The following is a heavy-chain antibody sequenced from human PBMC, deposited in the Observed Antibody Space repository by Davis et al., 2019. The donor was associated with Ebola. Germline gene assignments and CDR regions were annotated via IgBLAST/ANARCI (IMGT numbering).Heavy chain of an antibody. D-gene: IGHD6-19*01. CDR1: GYTFTNYG. V-gene: IGHV1-18*04. Sequence: ASVKVSCKASGYTFTNYGITWVRQAPGQGLEWMGWINPHNGNTNYAQNVQGRVTMTTDTSTSTAYMEVGSLRSEDTAVYYCARDSQIEEQWLVLADWFDPWGQGTLVTVSS. J-gene: IGHJ5*02. CDR2: INPHNGNT. CDR3: ARDSQIEEQWLVLADWFDP.